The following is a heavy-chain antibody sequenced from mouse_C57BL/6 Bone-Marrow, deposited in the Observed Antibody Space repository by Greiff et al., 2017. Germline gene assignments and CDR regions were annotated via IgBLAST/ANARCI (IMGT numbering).Heavy chain of an antibody. CDR2: INPNNGGT. D-gene: IGHD1-1*01. CDR3: ARSVVDRAWFAY. J-gene: IGHJ3*01. V-gene: IGHV1-26*01. Sequence: VQLQQSGPELVKPGASVKISCKASGYTFTDYYMNWVKQSHGKSLEWIGDINPNNGGTSYNQKFKGKATLTVDKSSSTAYMELRSLTSEDSAVYYCARSVVDRAWFAYWGQGTLVTVSA. CDR1: GYTFTDYY.